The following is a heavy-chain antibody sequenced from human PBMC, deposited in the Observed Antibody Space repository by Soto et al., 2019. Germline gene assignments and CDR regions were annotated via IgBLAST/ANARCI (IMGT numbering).Heavy chain of an antibody. Sequence: ASVKVSCKASGYTFTSYGISWVRQAPGQGLEWMGWISAYNGNTNYAQKLQGRVTMTTDTSTSTAYMELRSLRPDDTAVYYCARDSYSSGYLNWFDPWGQGTLVTVSS. CDR1: GYTFTSYG. CDR3: ARDSYSSGYLNWFDP. V-gene: IGHV1-18*01. D-gene: IGHD3-22*01. J-gene: IGHJ5*02. CDR2: ISAYNGNT.